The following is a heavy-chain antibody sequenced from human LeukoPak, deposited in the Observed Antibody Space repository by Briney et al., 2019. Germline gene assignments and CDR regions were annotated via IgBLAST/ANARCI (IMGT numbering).Heavy chain of an antibody. CDR3: ARDRSSANSWWCDY. V-gene: IGHV1-46*01. Sequence: GASVKVSCKASGYTFTSNYMHWVRQAPGQGLEWMGVINPSGDSTNYAQKFQGRLTMTRDTSTSTDYMELSSLRSEDTAVYYCARDRSSANSWWCDYWGQGTLVTVSS. J-gene: IGHJ4*02. D-gene: IGHD2-8*02. CDR2: INPSGDST. CDR1: GYTFTSNY.